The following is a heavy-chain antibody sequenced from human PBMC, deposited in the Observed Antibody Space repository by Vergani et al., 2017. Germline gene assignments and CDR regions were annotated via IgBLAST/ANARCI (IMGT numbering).Heavy chain of an antibody. J-gene: IGHJ6*02. CDR1: GFTFSSYG. CDR3: ARVYGDYGNAYYYYGMDV. V-gene: IGHV3-30*03. CDR2: ISYDGSNK. D-gene: IGHD4-17*01. Sequence: QVQLVESGGGVVQPGRSLRLSCAASGFTFSSYGMHWVRQAPGKGLEWVAVISYDGSNKYYADSVKGRFTISRDNSKNTLYLQMNSLRAEDTAVYYCARVYGDYGNAYYYYGMDVWGQGTTVTVSS.